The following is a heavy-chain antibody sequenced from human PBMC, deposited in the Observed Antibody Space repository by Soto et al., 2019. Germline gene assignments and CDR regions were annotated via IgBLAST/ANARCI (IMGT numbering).Heavy chain of an antibody. CDR3: ARGAVLLWFGEFGPPPPYYYYYMDV. V-gene: IGHV1-2*04. D-gene: IGHD3-10*01. Sequence: QVQLVQSGAEVKKPGASVKVSCKASGYTFTGYYMHWVRQAPGQGLEWMGWINPNSGGTNYAQKFQGWVPMTRAPSISTAYMELGRLRSDDTAVYYCARGAVLLWFGEFGPPPPYYYYYMDVWGKGTTVTVSS. J-gene: IGHJ6*03. CDR2: INPNSGGT. CDR1: GYTFTGYY.